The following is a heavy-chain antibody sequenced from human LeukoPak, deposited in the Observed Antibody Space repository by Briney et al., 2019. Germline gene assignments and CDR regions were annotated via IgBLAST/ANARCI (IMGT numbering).Heavy chain of an antibody. J-gene: IGHJ5*02. CDR3: ANSEGWQLVGWFDP. V-gene: IGHV1-69*04. D-gene: IGHD6-6*01. CDR1: GGTFSSYA. CDR2: IIPILGIA. Sequence: GASVKVSCKASGGTFSSYAISWVRQAPGQGLEWMGRIIPILGIANYAQKFQGRVTITADKSTSTAYMELSSLRSEDTAVYYCANSEGWQLVGWFDPWGQGTLVTVSS.